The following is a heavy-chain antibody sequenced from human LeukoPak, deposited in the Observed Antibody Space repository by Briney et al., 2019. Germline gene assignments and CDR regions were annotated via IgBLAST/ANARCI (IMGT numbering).Heavy chain of an antibody. CDR3: ARDDILTGYQLFDY. D-gene: IGHD3-9*01. CDR2: INPSSGGT. J-gene: IGHJ4*02. CDR1: GYIFTDNY. V-gene: IGHV1-2*02. Sequence: ASVKVSCKASGYIFTDNYMHWVRQAPGQGLEWMGWINPSSGGTNYAQKFQGRVTMTRDTSISTAYMELSRLRSDDTAVYYCARDDILTGYQLFDYWGQGTLVTVSS.